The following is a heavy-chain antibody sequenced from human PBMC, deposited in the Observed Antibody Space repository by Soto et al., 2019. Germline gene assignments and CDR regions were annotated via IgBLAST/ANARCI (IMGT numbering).Heavy chain of an antibody. CDR3: ARLYYCSDGSCYEGPWFDP. J-gene: IGHJ5*02. CDR2: IYYSGST. V-gene: IGHV4-59*08. Sequence: SETLLLTCPVSGDSIRSYYLSWIRQHPEKGLEWIGNIYYSGSTNYNPSLKSRVTISVDTSKNQFSLKLSSVTAADTAVYYCARLYYCSDGSCYEGPWFDPWGQGTLVTVSS. D-gene: IGHD2-15*01. CDR1: GDSIRSYY.